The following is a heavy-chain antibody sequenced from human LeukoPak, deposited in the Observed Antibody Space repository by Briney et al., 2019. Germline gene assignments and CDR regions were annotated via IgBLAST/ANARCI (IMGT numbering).Heavy chain of an antibody. V-gene: IGHV4-59*01. CDR2: IHYTGGT. J-gene: IGHJ5*02. CDR1: GVSISTYY. CDR3: ARDIYGSGHGWFDV. Sequence: SETLSLTCSVSGVSISTYYWSWIRQPPGKGLEWMGYIHYTGGTNYNPSLKSRVTISVDTSKRQLSLMLRSVTAADTAVYYCARDIYGSGHGWFDVWGQGTLVTVSS. D-gene: IGHD3-10*01.